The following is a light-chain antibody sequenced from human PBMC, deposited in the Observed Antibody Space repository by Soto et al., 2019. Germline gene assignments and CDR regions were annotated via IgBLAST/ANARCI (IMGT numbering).Light chain of an antibody. Sequence: EIVLTQSPATLSLSPGERATLSCRASQSVSSYLAWYQQKPGQAPRLLIYDASNRATGIPARFSGSGSGTDFTLTISSLEPEDFAVYYCQQRSNWPPSITFGRRTRLEIK. J-gene: IGKJ5*01. CDR2: DAS. CDR3: QQRSNWPPSIT. CDR1: QSVSSY. V-gene: IGKV3-11*01.